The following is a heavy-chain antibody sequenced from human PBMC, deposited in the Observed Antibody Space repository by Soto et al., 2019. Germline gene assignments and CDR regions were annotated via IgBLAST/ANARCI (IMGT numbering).Heavy chain of an antibody. D-gene: IGHD5-12*01. CDR3: ARELATIYYYYGMDV. Sequence: GGSLRLSCAASGFTFSSYEMNWVRQAPGKGLEWVSYISSSGSTIYYADSVKGRFTISRDNAKNSLYLQMNSLRAEDTAVYYCARELATIYYYYGMDVWGQGTPVTVSS. CDR1: GFTFSSYE. V-gene: IGHV3-48*03. J-gene: IGHJ6*02. CDR2: ISSSGSTI.